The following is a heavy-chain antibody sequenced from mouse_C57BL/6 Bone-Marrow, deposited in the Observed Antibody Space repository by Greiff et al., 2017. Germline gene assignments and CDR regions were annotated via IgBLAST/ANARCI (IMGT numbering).Heavy chain of an antibody. CDR2: IYPGSGNT. CDR3: ASYYGSSYN. D-gene: IGHD1-1*01. V-gene: IGHV1-66*01. Sequence: QVQLQQSGPELVKPGASVKISCKASGYSFTSYYIHWVKQRPGQGLEWIGWIYPGSGNTKYNEKFKGKATLTADTSSSTAYMQRSSLTSEDSAVYYCASYYGSSYNWGQGTTLTVSS. J-gene: IGHJ2*01. CDR1: GYSFTSYY.